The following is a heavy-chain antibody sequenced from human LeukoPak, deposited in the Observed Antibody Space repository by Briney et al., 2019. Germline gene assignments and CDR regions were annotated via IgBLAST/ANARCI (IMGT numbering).Heavy chain of an antibody. Sequence: SETLSLTCTVSNDSISPLYWGWIRQPPGKGLEFIGYIFYSGTTNFNPSRKSRVTLSVDTSKNQFSLRLNSVTAADTAVYYCARGGSAAKYYFDSWGQGTLVTVSS. CDR1: NDSISPLY. V-gene: IGHV4-59*11. CDR3: ARGGSAAKYYFDS. CDR2: IFYSGTT. D-gene: IGHD6-13*01. J-gene: IGHJ4*02.